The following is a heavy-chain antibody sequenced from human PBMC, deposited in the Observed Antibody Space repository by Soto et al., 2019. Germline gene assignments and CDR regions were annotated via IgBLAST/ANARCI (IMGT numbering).Heavy chain of an antibody. D-gene: IGHD2-8*01. CDR3: ARDCTNGVCYPSYHYGMDV. V-gene: IGHV4-31*03. Sequence: SETLSLTCSVSGLSLSSGGFYWSWIRQTPGKGLEWIGYMYFSGTTYYNPSLRSRLSILVDTSKNQFSLQLNSVTPEDTAVYYCARDCTNGVCYPSYHYGMDVWGQGTTVTVSS. J-gene: IGHJ6*02. CDR1: GLSLSSGGFY. CDR2: MYFSGTT.